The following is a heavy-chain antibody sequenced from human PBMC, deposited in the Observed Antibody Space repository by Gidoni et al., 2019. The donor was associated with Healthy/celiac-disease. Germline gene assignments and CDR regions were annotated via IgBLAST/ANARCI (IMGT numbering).Heavy chain of an antibody. D-gene: IGHD3-22*01. Sequence: EVPLLESGGGLVQPGGSLRLSCAASGFTFSSYAMSWVRQAPGKGLEWVAAISGSGGSTYYADSVKGRFTISRDNSKNTLYLQMNSLRAEDTAVYYCAKDAIGLYYYDSSGYYVDYWAQGTLVTVSS. CDR2: ISGSGGST. CDR3: AKDAIGLYYYDSSGYYVDY. V-gene: IGHV3-23*01. J-gene: IGHJ4*02. CDR1: GFTFSSYA.